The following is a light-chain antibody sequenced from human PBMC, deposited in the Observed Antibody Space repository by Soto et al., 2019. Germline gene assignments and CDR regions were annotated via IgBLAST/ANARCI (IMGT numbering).Light chain of an antibody. CDR3: AAWDDSLSGYV. CDR2: RNN. Sequence: QSVLTQPPSASGTPGQRATISCSGSSSNIGSNYVYWYQHLPGTAPKLLIYRNNQRPSGVPDRFSGSKSGTSASLATSGLRSEDEADFYCAAWDDSLSGYVFGSGTKVTVL. CDR1: SSNIGSNY. J-gene: IGLJ1*01. V-gene: IGLV1-47*01.